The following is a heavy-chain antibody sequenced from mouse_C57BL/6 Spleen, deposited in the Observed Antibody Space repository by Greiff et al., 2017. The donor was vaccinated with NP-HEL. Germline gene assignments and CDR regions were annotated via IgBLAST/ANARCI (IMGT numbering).Heavy chain of an antibody. CDR2: IDPSDSYT. CDR3: ARNYYGSRYFDV. D-gene: IGHD1-1*01. CDR1: GYTFTSYW. J-gene: IGHJ1*03. Sequence: VQLQQPGAELVMPGASVKLSCKASGYTFTSYWMHWVKQRPGQGLEWIGEIDPSDSYTNYNQKFKGKSTLTVDKSSSTAYMQLSSLTSEDSAVDCCARNYYGSRYFDVWGTGTTVTVSA. V-gene: IGHV1-69*01.